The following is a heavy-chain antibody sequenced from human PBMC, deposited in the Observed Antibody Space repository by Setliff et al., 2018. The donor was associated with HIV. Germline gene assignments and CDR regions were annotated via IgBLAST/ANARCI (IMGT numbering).Heavy chain of an antibody. D-gene: IGHD3-22*01. J-gene: IGHJ5*02. CDR3: ARQIWNESPGYGFDP. V-gene: IGHV4-39*01. Sequence: PSETLSLTCTVSGGSINVNNYYWGWVRQSPGKGLDYIGTIYYGGGTYYNPALKSRVTVSKDTTKNQLSLRLSSVTAADTAVYYCARQIWNESPGYGFDPWGQGTLVTVSS. CDR2: IYYGGGT. CDR1: GGSINVNNYY.